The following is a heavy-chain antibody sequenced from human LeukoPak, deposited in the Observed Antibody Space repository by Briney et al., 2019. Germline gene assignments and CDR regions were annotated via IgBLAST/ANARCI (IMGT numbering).Heavy chain of an antibody. CDR2: IYNSGST. D-gene: IGHD6-13*01. CDR3: ARAYSSSWYYNWFDP. J-gene: IGHJ5*02. V-gene: IGHV4-38-2*02. Sequence: PSETLSLTCTVSGYSISSGYYWCWIRQPPGKGLEWIGSIYNSGSTYYNPSLKSRVTISVDTSKNQFSLKLRSVTAADTAMYYCARAYSSSWYYNWFDPWGQGTLVTVSS. CDR1: GYSISSGYY.